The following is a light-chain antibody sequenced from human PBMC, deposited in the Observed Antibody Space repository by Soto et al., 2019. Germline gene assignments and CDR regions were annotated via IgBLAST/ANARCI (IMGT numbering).Light chain of an antibody. J-gene: IGKJ2*01. V-gene: IGKV1-39*01. CDR3: QQSKSTPRT. CDR2: AAS. CDR1: QSIGIY. Sequence: DIKGPHPPPPLPPLLGTEPPLPSGQSQSIGIYLNWYQQRPGKAPNLLIYAASSLQSGVPSRFSGSGSGTDFTLTISGLQPEDFATYYCQQSKSTPRTVGQGTKVDIK.